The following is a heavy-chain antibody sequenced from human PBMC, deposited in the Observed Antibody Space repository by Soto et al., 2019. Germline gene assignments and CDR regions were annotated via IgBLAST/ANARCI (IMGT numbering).Heavy chain of an antibody. J-gene: IGHJ4*02. V-gene: IGHV3-23*01. D-gene: IGHD6-19*01. CDR2: ISGSGGST. CDR3: AKEYEYSSGWERIDY. Sequence: EVQLLESGGGLVQPGGSLRLSCAASGFTFSSYAMSWVRQAPGKGLEWVSAISGSGGSTYYADSMKGRFTISRDNSKNTLYLQMNSLRAEDTDVYYCAKEYEYSSGWERIDYWGQGTLVTVSS. CDR1: GFTFSSYA.